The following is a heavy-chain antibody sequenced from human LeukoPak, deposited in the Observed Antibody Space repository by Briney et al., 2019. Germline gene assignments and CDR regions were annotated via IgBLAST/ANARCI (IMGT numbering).Heavy chain of an antibody. V-gene: IGHV5-51*01. Sequence: GESLKISCQGSGYSFANYWIAWVRQMPGKGLEWMGSIYPANSDIKYGPSFQGHVTISADKSTSVAYVQWRSLKASDSAIYYCAREYCSGGRCFGPWGQGTLVTVSS. CDR3: AREYCSGGRCFGP. CDR2: IYPANSDI. CDR1: GYSFANYW. D-gene: IGHD2-15*01. J-gene: IGHJ5*02.